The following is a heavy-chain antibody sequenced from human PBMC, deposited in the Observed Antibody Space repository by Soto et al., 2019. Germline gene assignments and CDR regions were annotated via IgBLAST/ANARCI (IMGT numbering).Heavy chain of an antibody. CDR1: GFTFSSYA. Sequence: EVQLLESGGGLVQPGGSLRLSCAASGFTFSSYAMSWVRQAPGKGLEWVSAISGSGGSTYYADSVKGRFTISRDNSKNSLYLQMNSLRAEDTAVYCCAKNSVYDSSGYQNGLYYGMDVW. CDR3: AKNSVYDSSGYQNGLYYGMDV. V-gene: IGHV3-23*01. CDR2: ISGSGGST. D-gene: IGHD3-22*01. J-gene: IGHJ6*01.